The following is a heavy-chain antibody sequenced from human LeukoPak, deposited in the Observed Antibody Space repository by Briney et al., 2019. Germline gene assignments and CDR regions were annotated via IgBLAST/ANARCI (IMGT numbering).Heavy chain of an antibody. CDR3: ANRAVAGPIDY. J-gene: IGHJ4*02. V-gene: IGHV3-21*01. D-gene: IGHD6-19*01. Sequence: GGSLRLSCAASGFTFSSYWMSWVRQAPGEGLEWVSSISSSSSYIYYADSVKGRFTISRDNAMNSLYLQMNSLRAEDTAVYYCANRAVAGPIDYWGQGTLVTVSS. CDR2: ISSSSSYI. CDR1: GFTFSSYW.